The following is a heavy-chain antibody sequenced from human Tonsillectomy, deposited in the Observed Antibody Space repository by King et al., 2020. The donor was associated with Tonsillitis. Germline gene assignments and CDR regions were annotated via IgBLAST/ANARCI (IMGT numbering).Heavy chain of an antibody. CDR3: ARHRVGYCSRTTCYDFDY. Sequence: VQLVESGAEVKKPGESLKISCKGSGYSFTSYWIGWVRQMPGKGLEWMGIIYPGDSETRYSPSFQGQVTISADKSISTAYLQRSSLKASDTAMYYCARHRVGYCSRTTCYDFDYWGQGALVTVSS. V-gene: IGHV5-51*01. J-gene: IGHJ4*02. CDR1: GYSFTSYW. D-gene: IGHD2-2*01. CDR2: IYPGDSET.